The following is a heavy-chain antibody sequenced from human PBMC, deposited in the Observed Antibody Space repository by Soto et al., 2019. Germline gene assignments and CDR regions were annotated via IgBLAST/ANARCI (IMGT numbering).Heavy chain of an antibody. V-gene: IGHV1-69*12. J-gene: IGHJ4*02. CDR2: IIPIFGTA. CDR3: ARGRDVPIPYYFDY. Sequence: QVQLVQSGAEVKKPGSSVKVSCKASGGTFSSYAISWVRQAPGQGLEWMGGIIPIFGTANYAQKFQGRVTITADESTSTAYMELGSLRSEDTAVYYCARGRDVPIPYYFDYWGQGTLVTVSS. CDR1: GGTFSSYA.